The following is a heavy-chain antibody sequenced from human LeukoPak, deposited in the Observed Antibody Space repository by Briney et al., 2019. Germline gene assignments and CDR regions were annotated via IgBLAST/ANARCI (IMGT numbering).Heavy chain of an antibody. CDR1: GFTFSSYA. CDR2: ISYDGSNK. V-gene: IGHV3-30*04. CDR3: ARTYYDILTGYNPYFDY. Sequence: PGRSLRLSCAASGFTFSSYAMHWVRQAPGKGLEWVAVISYDGSNKYYADSVKGRFTISRDNSKNTLYLQMNSLRAEDTAVYYCARTYYDILTGYNPYFDYWGQGTLVTVSS. D-gene: IGHD3-9*01. J-gene: IGHJ4*02.